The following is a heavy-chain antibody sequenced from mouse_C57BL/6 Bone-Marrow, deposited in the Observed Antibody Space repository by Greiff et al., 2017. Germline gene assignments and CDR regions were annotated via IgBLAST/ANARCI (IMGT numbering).Heavy chain of an antibody. CDR3: AREGVWLRRRDYAMDY. CDR2: IYPGDGDT. V-gene: IGHV1-82*01. Sequence: VKLMESGPELVKPGASVKISCKASGYAFSSSWMNWVKQRPGKGLEWIGRIYPGDGDTNYNGKFKGKATLTADKSSSTAYMQLSSLTSEDSAVYFCAREGVWLRRRDYAMDYWGQGTSVTVSS. CDR1: GYAFSSSW. J-gene: IGHJ4*01. D-gene: IGHD2-2*01.